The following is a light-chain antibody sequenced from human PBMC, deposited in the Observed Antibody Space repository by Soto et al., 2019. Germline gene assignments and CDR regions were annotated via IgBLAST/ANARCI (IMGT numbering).Light chain of an antibody. Sequence: DIQMTQSPSTLSASVGDRVTITCRASQSISSWLAWYQQKPGKAPKLLIYAAYSLQSGVQSRFSGSGSGTDFTLTIRSLQPDDFATYCCKQYNSYSWTFGQGTKVDIK. CDR3: KQYNSYSWT. J-gene: IGKJ1*01. CDR1: QSISSW. V-gene: IGKV1-5*01. CDR2: AAY.